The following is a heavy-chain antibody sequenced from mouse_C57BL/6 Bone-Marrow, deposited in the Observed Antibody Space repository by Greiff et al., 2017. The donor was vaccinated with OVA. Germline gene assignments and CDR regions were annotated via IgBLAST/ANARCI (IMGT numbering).Heavy chain of an antibody. V-gene: IGHV2-2*01. CDR2: IWSGGST. CDR1: GFSLTSYG. Sequence: QVQLQQSGPGLVQPSQSLSITCTVSGFSLTSYGVHWVRQSPGKGLEWLGVIWSGGSTDYNAAFISRLSISKDNSKSQVFFKMNSLQADDTAIYYCARKGRSTMITTGLRYAMDYWGQGTSVTVSS. J-gene: IGHJ4*01. D-gene: IGHD2-4*01. CDR3: ARKGRSTMITTGLRYAMDY.